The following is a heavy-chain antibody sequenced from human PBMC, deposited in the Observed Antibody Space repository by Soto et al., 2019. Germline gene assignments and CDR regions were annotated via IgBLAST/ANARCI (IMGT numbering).Heavy chain of an antibody. CDR2: INHSGST. V-gene: IGHV4-34*01. Sequence: QVQLQQWGAGLLKPSETLSLTCAVYGGSFSGYYWSWIRQPPGKGLEWIGEINHSGSTNYNPSLKSRVTISVDTSKNQFSLKLSSVTAADTAVYYCARSPQALRFPWSQSGAFDIWGQGTMVTVSS. CDR3: ARSPQALRFPWSQSGAFDI. J-gene: IGHJ3*02. D-gene: IGHD3-3*01. CDR1: GGSFSGYY.